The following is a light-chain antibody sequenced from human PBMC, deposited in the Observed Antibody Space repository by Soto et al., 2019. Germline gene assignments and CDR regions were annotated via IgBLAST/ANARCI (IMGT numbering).Light chain of an antibody. CDR3: GTWDSTLSGV. CDR1: SSNIGNNY. J-gene: IGLJ1*01. CDR2: DND. V-gene: IGLV1-51*01. Sequence: QSVLTQPPSVSAAPGQKVTISCSGSSSNIGNNYVSWYQHLPGAAPKLIIYDNDKRSSGIPDRFSGSKSGTSATLDITGLQTGDEADYYCGTWDSTLSGVFGTGTKRTVL.